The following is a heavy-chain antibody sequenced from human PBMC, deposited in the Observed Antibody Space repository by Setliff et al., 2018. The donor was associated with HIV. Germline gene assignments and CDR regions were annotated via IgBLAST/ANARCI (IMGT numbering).Heavy chain of an antibody. D-gene: IGHD2-8*01. CDR2: IYTTGTT. CDR1: GDSISSGSYY. Sequence: SETLSLTCTVSGDSISSGSYYWSWIRKPAGKGLEWIGRIYTTGTTDYNPSLKTRVSMSIDTSKNQFSLNLTSVTAADTALYYCASGPYCSNGVCRYSVCYFDFWGQGTRVTVSS. CDR3: ASGPYCSNGVCRYSVCYFDF. V-gene: IGHV4-61*02. J-gene: IGHJ4*02.